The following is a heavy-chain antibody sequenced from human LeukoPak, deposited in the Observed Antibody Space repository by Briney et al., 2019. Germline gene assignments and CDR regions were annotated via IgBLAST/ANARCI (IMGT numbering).Heavy chain of an antibody. CDR3: ARASSPNYGDYVYYYYYMDV. V-gene: IGHV4-34*01. CDR1: GGSFSGYY. CDR2: INHSGST. D-gene: IGHD4-17*01. J-gene: IGHJ6*03. Sequence: SGTLSLTCAVYGGSFSGYYWSWIRQPPGKGLEWIGEINHSGSTNYNPSLKSRVTISVDTSKNQFSLKLSSVTAADTAVYYCARASSPNYGDYVYYYYYMDVWGKGTTVTVSS.